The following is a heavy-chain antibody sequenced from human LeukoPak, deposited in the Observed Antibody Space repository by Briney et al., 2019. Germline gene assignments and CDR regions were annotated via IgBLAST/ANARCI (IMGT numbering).Heavy chain of an antibody. CDR3: AKDMAYSSGWYGIDY. CDR1: GFTFDDYA. J-gene: IGHJ4*02. CDR2: INGDGGST. Sequence: PGGSLRLSCEASGFTFDDYAMHWVLQAPGKGLEWVSLINGDGGSTHHADSVKGRFTISRDNSKNSLYLQMNSLRTEDTALYYCAKDMAYSSGWYGIDYWGQGTLVTVSS. V-gene: IGHV3-43*02. D-gene: IGHD6-19*01.